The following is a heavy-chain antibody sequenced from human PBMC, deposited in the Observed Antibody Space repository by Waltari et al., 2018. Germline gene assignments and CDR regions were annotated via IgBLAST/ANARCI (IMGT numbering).Heavy chain of an antibody. V-gene: IGHV3-21*01. D-gene: IGHD6-19*01. CDR2: ISSSSSYI. Sequence: EVQLVESGGGLVKPGGSLRLSCAASGFTFSSYSMNWVRQAPGKGLEWVSSISSSSSYIYYADSVKGRFTISRDNAKNSLYLQMNSLRAEGTAVYYCARVGPKWLHAFDIWGQGTMVTVSS. J-gene: IGHJ3*02. CDR3: ARVGPKWLHAFDI. CDR1: GFTFSSYS.